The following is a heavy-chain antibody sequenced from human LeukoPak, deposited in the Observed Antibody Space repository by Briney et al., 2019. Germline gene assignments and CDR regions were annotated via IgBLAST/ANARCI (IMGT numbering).Heavy chain of an antibody. Sequence: PSETLSLTCSVSGGSISSSNWWSWVRPPPGKGLEWIGEIYHSGSTNYNPSLKSRVTISVDKSKNQFSLKLSSVTAADTAVYYCASSLYYGSGSYYLGKIDYWGQGTLVTVSS. J-gene: IGHJ4*02. CDR3: ASSLYYGSGSYYLGKIDY. D-gene: IGHD3-10*01. V-gene: IGHV4-4*02. CDR2: IYHSGST. CDR1: GGSISSSNW.